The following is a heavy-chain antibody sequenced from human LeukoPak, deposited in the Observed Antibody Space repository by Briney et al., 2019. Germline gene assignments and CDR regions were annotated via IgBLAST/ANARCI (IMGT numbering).Heavy chain of an antibody. V-gene: IGHV3-33*01. Sequence: GGSLRLSCAASGFTFSSYGMHWVRQAPGKGLEWVAVIWYDGSNKYYADSVKGRFTISRDNSKNTLYPQMNSLRAEDTAVYYCARGPREYYYVSSGYSYYFDYWGQGTLVTVSS. CDR2: IWYDGSNK. J-gene: IGHJ4*02. CDR1: GFTFSSYG. D-gene: IGHD3-22*01. CDR3: ARGPREYYYVSSGYSYYFDY.